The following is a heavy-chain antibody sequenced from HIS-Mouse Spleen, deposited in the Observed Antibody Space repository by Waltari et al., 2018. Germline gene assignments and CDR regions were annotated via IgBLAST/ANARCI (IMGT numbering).Heavy chain of an antibody. D-gene: IGHD6-13*01. CDR1: GGSISSSSYY. J-gene: IGHJ2*01. CDR2: IYYSGTT. CDR3: AREIPYSSSWYDWYFDL. V-gene: IGHV4-39*07. Sequence: QLQLQESGPGLVKPSETLSLTCTVSGGSISSSSYYWGWIRQPPGKGLEWIGSIYYSGTTYYAPYLTTRVTISVDTSKNQFALKLSSVTAADTAVYYCAREIPYSSSWYDWYFDLWGRGTLVTVSS.